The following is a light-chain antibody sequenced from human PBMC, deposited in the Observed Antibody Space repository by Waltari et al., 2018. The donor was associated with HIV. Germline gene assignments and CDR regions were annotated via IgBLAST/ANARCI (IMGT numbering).Light chain of an antibody. V-gene: IGLV2-14*01. CDR2: EVN. CDR1: SSDVGSYAF. Sequence: QSALTQPASVSGSPGQSITISCTGTSSDVGSYAFVSWYQQHTGKAPKLIIYEVNSRPSGISNRFSGSKSASTASLTISGLQPEDEADYYCSSYTTNNIYVFGIGTTVTVL. CDR3: SSYTTNNIYV. J-gene: IGLJ1*01.